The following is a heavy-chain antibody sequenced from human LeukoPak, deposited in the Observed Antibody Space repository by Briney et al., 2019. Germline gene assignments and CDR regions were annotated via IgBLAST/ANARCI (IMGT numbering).Heavy chain of an antibody. D-gene: IGHD1-26*01. V-gene: IGHV1-69*01. J-gene: IGHJ4*02. CDR3: ARGPGGSPAPFGFDY. CDR2: IIPMFGAT. Sequence: ASVKVSCKASGGTFRSFTINWVRQAPGQGLAWMGGIIPMFGATNYAQEFQGRVTITADESTSTAYMELSSLRSEDTAVYFCARGPGGSPAPFGFDYWGQGTLVTVSS. CDR1: GGTFRSFT.